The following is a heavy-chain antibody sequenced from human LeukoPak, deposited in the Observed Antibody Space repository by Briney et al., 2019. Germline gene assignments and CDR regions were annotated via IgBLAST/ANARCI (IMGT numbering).Heavy chain of an antibody. CDR2: INWSGDMT. CDR3: ARGCQLEPDY. J-gene: IGHJ4*02. CDR1: GFTFDDYG. D-gene: IGHD1-1*01. V-gene: IGHV3-20*04. Sequence: PGGSLRLSCAASGFTFDDYGITWVRQAPGEGLEWVSGINWSGDMTGYADSVKGRFTISRDNVKKSVYLQMNSLRVEDTAFYYCARGCQLEPDYWGQGTLVTVSS.